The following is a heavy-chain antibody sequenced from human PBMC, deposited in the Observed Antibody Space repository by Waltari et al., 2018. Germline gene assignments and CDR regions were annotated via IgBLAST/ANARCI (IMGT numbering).Heavy chain of an antibody. CDR3: ARQRYYNDRSGPRGWRRDY. J-gene: IGHJ4*02. CDR1: GGSVTSSTYY. D-gene: IGHD3-22*01. V-gene: IGHV4-39*01. CDR2: VFYTGTT. Sequence: QPQLQESGPGLVKPSETLSLTCIVTGGSVTSSTYYWAWIRQPPGKGLEWIGSVFYTGTTYHNPSLGSRVTMSADTSSDQYSLNLSSVSAADTAVYYCARQRYYNDRSGPRGWRRDYWGQGALVAVSS.